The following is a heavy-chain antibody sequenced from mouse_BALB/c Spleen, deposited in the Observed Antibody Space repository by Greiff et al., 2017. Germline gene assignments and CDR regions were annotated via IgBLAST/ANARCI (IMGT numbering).Heavy chain of an antibody. D-gene: IGHD1-2*01. V-gene: IGHV1-69*02. Sequence: QVQLQQPGAELVKPGAPVKLSCKASGYTFTSYWMNWVKQRPGRGLEWIGRIDPSDSETHYNQKFKDKATLTVDKSSSTAYIQLSSLTSEDSAVYYCARRALLRLQGFDYWGQGTTLTVSS. CDR2: IDPSDSET. J-gene: IGHJ2*01. CDR3: ARRALLRLQGFDY. CDR1: GYTFTSYW.